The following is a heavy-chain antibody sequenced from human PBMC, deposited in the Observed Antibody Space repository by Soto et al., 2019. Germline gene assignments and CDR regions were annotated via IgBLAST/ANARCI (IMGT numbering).Heavy chain of an antibody. CDR2: ISYDGSNK. Sequence: PGGSLGLSCAASGFTFSSSAMNWVCQAPGKGLEWVADISYDGSNKYYADSVKGRFTISRDNAKNSLYLQMNSLRAEDTAVYYCAREVRSWDYDFWSGYPQLDVWGQGTTVTVSS. J-gene: IGHJ6*02. CDR3: AREVRSWDYDFWSGYPQLDV. D-gene: IGHD3-3*01. CDR1: GFTFSSSA. V-gene: IGHV3-30-3*01.